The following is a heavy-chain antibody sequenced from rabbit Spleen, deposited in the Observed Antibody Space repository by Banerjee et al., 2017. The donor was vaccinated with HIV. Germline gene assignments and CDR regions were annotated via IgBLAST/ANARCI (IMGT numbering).Heavy chain of an antibody. V-gene: IGHV1S40*01. CDR2: IYVDSSGRT. J-gene: IGHJ4*01. Sequence: QSLEESGGGLVKPGGTLTLTCTASGIDFSSYYYMCWVRQAPGKGLEWIACIYVDSSGRTWYANWAKGRFTFSKTSSTTVTLQMTSLTAADTATYFCARDSIYADFFSVAYALDLWGPGTLVTVS. CDR1: GIDFSSYYY. CDR3: ARDSIYADFFSVAYALDL. D-gene: IGHD6-1*01.